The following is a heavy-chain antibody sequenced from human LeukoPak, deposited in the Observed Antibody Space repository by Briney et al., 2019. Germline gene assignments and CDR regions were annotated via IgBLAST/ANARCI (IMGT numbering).Heavy chain of an antibody. J-gene: IGHJ4*02. V-gene: IGHV4-61*01. Sequence: SETLSLTCTVSGGSVSSISYYWTWIRQSPGGGLEWIGHIYQNGNTNYFPSLETRVTISVDTSKNQFSLKLRSVTAADTAVYSGAKVSKGWPYFFDSWGQGIQVTVSS. CDR3: AKVSKGWPYFFDS. CDR2: IYQNGNT. D-gene: IGHD6-19*01. CDR1: GGSVSSISYY.